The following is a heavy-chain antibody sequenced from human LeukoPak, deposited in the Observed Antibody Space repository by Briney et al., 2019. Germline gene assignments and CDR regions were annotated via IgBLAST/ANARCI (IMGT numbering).Heavy chain of an antibody. J-gene: IGHJ5*02. D-gene: IGHD3-16*01. CDR3: ARDGSLTGGINWFDP. V-gene: IGHV1-69*05. CDR2: IIPIFGTA. Sequence: GASVKLSCKASGGTFSSCAISWVRQAPGQGLEWMGGIIPIFGTANYAQKFQGRVTITTDESTSTAYMELSSLRSEDTAVYYCARDGSLTGGINWFDPWGQGTLVTVSS. CDR1: GGTFSSCA.